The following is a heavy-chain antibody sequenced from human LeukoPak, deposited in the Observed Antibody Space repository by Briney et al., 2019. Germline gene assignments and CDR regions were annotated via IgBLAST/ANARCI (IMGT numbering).Heavy chain of an antibody. V-gene: IGHV4-61*02. CDR1: GGSISSGSYY. D-gene: IGHD1-26*01. J-gene: IGHJ4*02. Sequence: SETLSLTCTVSGGSISSGSYYWSWIRQPAGKGLEWIGRIYTSGSTYYNPSLKSRVTISVDTSKNQFSLKLSSVTAADTAVYYCARQSYSGSYFAECYWGQGTLVTVSS. CDR2: IYTSGST. CDR3: ARQSYSGSYFAECY.